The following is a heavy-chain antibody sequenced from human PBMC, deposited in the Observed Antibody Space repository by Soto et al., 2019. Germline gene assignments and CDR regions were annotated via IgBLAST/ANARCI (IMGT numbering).Heavy chain of an antibody. J-gene: IGHJ6*02. V-gene: IGHV1-69*02. CDR1: GGTFSSYT. CDR3: PRGLRFLEWLLFEGYSIDV. Sequence: SVKVSCKASGGTFSSYTISWVRQAPGQGLELMGRIIPILGIANYAQKFQGRVTITADKSTSTAYMELSSLRSEDTAVYYCPRGLRFLEWLLFEGYSIDVWGQGTTVTVSS. CDR2: IIPILGIA. D-gene: IGHD3-3*01.